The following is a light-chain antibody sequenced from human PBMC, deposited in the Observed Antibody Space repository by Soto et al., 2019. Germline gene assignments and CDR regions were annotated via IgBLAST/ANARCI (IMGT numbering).Light chain of an antibody. CDR2: AAS. CDR1: QSISNY. J-gene: IGKJ1*01. Sequence: DIPMTQSPSSLSASVGDRVTITCRASQSISNYLAWYQQKPGKVPKLLIYAASTLESGVPSRFSGSGSGTDFTLTISSLQPEDVATYYCQKDNSAPPTFGQGTKVEIK. CDR3: QKDNSAPPT. V-gene: IGKV1-27*01.